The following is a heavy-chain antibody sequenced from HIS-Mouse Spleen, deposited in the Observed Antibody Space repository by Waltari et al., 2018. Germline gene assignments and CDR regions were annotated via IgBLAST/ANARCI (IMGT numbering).Heavy chain of an antibody. CDR3: AKEIPYSSSWYDWYFDL. Sequence: QLQLQESGPGLVKPSETLSLTCTVSGGSISSSSYYWGWIRQPPGKGLEWIWSMYYSVSTYYNPSLKSRVTISVDTSKNQFSLKLSSVTAADTAVYYCAKEIPYSSSWYDWYFDLWGRGTLVTVSS. D-gene: IGHD6-13*01. CDR1: GGSISSSSYY. J-gene: IGHJ2*01. V-gene: IGHV4-39*07. CDR2: MYYSVST.